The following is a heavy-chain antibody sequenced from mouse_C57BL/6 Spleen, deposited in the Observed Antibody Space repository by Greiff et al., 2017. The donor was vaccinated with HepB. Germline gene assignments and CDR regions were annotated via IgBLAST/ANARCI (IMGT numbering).Heavy chain of an antibody. D-gene: IGHD2-4*01. CDR1: GYTFTDHT. CDR2: IYPRDGST. J-gene: IGHJ4*01. CDR3: ARSRGIYYDYDFYAMDY. Sequence: VQLQQSDAELVKPGASVKISCKVSGYTFTDHTIHWMKQRPEQGLEWIGYIYPRDGSTKYNEKFKGKATLIADKSSSTAYMQLNSLTSEDSAVYFCARSRGIYYDYDFYAMDYWGQGTSVTVSS. V-gene: IGHV1-78*01.